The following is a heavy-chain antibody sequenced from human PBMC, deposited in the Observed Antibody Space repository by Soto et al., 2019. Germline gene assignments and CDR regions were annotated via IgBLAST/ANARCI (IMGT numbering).Heavy chain of an antibody. J-gene: IGHJ2*01. CDR1: GGFISSYY. CDR2: IYYSGST. V-gene: IGHV4-59*08. CDR3: ARRYWYF. Sequence: SETRSVPWTGSGGFISSYYWSWIRQPPGKGLEWIGYIYYSGSTNYNPSLKSRVTISVDTSKNQFSLKLSSVTAADTAVYYCARRYWYF.